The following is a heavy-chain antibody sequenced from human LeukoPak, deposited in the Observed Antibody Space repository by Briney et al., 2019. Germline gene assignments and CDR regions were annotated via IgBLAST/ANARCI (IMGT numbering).Heavy chain of an antibody. J-gene: IGHJ4*02. CDR1: GFTLSSYA. Sequence: GGSLRLSCSGSGFTLSSYAQHWVRQAPGKGLECISAIGTNGGDTYYADSVKGRFTISRDNSKNSLYLQMDSLRAEDTAVYYCANFGGSDYWGQGTLVTVSS. CDR2: IGTNGGDT. CDR3: ANFGGSDY. D-gene: IGHD3-10*01. V-gene: IGHV3-64*04.